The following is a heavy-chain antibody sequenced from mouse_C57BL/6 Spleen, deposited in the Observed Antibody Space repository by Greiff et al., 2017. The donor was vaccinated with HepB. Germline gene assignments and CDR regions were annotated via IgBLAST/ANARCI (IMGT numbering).Heavy chain of an antibody. D-gene: IGHD2-1*01. CDR1: GYTFTDYE. CDR2: IDPETGGT. Sequence: VKLVESGAELVRPGASVTLSCKASGYTFTDYEMHWVKQTPVHGLEWIGAIDPETGGTAYNQKFKGKAILTADKSSSTAYMELRSLTSEDSAVYYCTRLRVYYGKEDYAMDYWGQGTSVTVSS. V-gene: IGHV1-15*01. J-gene: IGHJ4*01. CDR3: TRLRVYYGKEDYAMDY.